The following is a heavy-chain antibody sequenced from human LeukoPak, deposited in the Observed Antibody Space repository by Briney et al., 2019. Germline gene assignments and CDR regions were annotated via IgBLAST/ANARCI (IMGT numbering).Heavy chain of an antibody. J-gene: IGHJ3*02. Sequence: KSSETLSLTCAVYGGSFSGYYWSWIRQPPGKGLEWIGNIYHSGYTYSNPSLKSRVTISVDTSKNQFSLKLTSVTAADTAVYYCARIHSLYYYDSSGYGAFDIWGQGTMVTVSS. V-gene: IGHV4-34*01. CDR1: GGSFSGYY. D-gene: IGHD3-22*01. CDR3: ARIHSLYYYDSSGYGAFDI. CDR2: IYHSGYT.